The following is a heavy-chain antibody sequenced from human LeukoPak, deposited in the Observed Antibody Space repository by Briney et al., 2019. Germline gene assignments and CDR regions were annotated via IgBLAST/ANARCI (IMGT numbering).Heavy chain of an antibody. CDR1: GYTFTSYD. CDR2: MNPNSGNT. V-gene: IGHV1-8*01. Sequence: ASVKVSCKASGYTFTSYDINWVRQATGQGLEWMGWMNPNSGNTGYAQKFQGRVTMTRNTSISTAYMELSSLRSEDTAVYYCARVKVRGVMTPFDYWGHVTLVSVSS. CDR3: ARVKVRGVMTPFDY. D-gene: IGHD3-10*01. J-gene: IGHJ4*01.